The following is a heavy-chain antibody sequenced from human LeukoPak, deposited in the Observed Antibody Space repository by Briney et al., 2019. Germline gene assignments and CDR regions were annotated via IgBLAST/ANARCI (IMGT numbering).Heavy chain of an antibody. CDR3: ARGRFPPHYYGSGSYYIY. CDR2: INHSGST. CDR1: GGSFSGYY. Sequence: PSETLSLTCAVYGGSFSGYYWSWIRQPPGKGLEWIGEINHSGSTNYNPSLKSRVTISVDTSKNQFSLKPSSVTAADTAVYYCARGRFPPHYYGSGSYYIYWGQGTLVTVSS. V-gene: IGHV4-34*01. J-gene: IGHJ4*02. D-gene: IGHD3-10*01.